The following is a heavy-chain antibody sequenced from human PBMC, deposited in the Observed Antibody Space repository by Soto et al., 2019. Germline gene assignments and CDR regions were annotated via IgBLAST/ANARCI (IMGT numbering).Heavy chain of an antibody. Sequence: PGGSLRLSCAASGFIISNNFMTWVRQAPGKGLEWVSVIYSAGSTYYADSVKGRFTISRDNSKNTLYLQMNNLRAEDTAVYYCARASYYGAAVDYWGQGTLVTVSS. V-gene: IGHV3-53*01. D-gene: IGHD3-10*01. CDR2: IYSAGST. CDR3: ARASYYGAAVDY. CDR1: GFIISNNF. J-gene: IGHJ4*02.